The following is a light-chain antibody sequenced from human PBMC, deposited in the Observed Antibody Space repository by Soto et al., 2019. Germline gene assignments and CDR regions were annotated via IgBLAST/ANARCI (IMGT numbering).Light chain of an antibody. V-gene: IGLV3-21*04. CDR1: NIGNKR. Sequence: SYELTQPPSVSVAPEKTATITCGGNNIGNKRGHWSRQKPGQAPVLVISYDSDRPSGIPERFSGSNSGNTATLTISRVEDGDEADYYCQVWDIMTDNYVFGPGTKLTVL. J-gene: IGLJ1*01. CDR2: YDS. CDR3: QVWDIMTDNYV.